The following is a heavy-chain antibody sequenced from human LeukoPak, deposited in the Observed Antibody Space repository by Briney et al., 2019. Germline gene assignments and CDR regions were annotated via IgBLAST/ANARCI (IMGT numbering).Heavy chain of an antibody. CDR1: GYTFTGHY. CDR2: INPNSGGT. D-gene: IGHD1-26*01. CDR3: ARAHRGSYSVVPVS. V-gene: IGHV1-2*02. Sequence: ASVKVSCKASGYTFTGHYMHWVRQAPGQGLEWLGWINPNSGGTNYALKFQGRVTMTRDTSISTAYMELSRLRSDDTAVYYCARAHRGSYSVVPVSWGQGTLVTVPS. J-gene: IGHJ4*02.